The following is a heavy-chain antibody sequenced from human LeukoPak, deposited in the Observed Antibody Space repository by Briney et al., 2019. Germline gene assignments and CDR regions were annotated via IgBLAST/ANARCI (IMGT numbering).Heavy chain of an antibody. Sequence: GVLRLSCAASGFTFSSYGMHWVRQAPGKGLEWVAVISYDGSNKYYADSVKGRFTISRDNSKNTLYLQMNSLRAEDTAVYYCAKLSIAAAGTDYFDYWGQGTLVTVSS. V-gene: IGHV3-30*18. CDR1: GFTFSSYG. CDR2: ISYDGSNK. J-gene: IGHJ4*02. D-gene: IGHD6-13*01. CDR3: AKLSIAAAGTDYFDY.